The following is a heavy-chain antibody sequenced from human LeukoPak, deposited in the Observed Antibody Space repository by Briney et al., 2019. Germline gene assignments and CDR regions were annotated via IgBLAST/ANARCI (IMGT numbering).Heavy chain of an antibody. Sequence: ASVKVSCKASGYTFTSYGISWVRQAPGQGLEWMGWISAYNGNTNYAQKLQGRVTMTTDTSTSTAYMELRSLRSDDTAVYYCARVHLARSSGWLPGGYWGQGTLVTVSS. D-gene: IGHD6-19*01. V-gene: IGHV1-18*01. CDR2: ISAYNGNT. CDR3: ARVHLARSSGWLPGGY. J-gene: IGHJ4*02. CDR1: GYTFTSYG.